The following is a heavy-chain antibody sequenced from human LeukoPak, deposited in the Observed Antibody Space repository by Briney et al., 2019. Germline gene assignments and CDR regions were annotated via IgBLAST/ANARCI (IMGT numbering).Heavy chain of an antibody. J-gene: IGHJ4*02. V-gene: IGHV3-11*01. D-gene: IGHD2-2*01. Sequence: PGGSLGLSCAASRFTFSDHYMSWIRQAPEKGLEWVSYISSSGSNIYYADSVKGRFTISRDNAKNSPYLQMNSLRAEDTAVYHCARGGHCTSTGCSGYFDYWGQGTLVTVSS. CDR3: ARGGHCTSTGCSGYFDY. CDR2: ISSSGSNI. CDR1: RFTFSDHY.